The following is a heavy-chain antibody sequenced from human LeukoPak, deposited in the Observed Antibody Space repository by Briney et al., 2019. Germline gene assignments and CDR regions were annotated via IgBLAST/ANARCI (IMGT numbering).Heavy chain of an antibody. CDR1: GYSISSGYY. Sequence: SETLSLTCAVSGYSISSGYYWGWIRQPPGKGLEWIGTIYHSGSTYYNPSLKSRVTISVDTSKSQFSLKLTSVTAADTAVYYCARVRGYCSSTICYRYYFDYWGQGTLVTVSS. CDR3: ARVRGYCSSTICYRYYFDY. D-gene: IGHD2-2*01. V-gene: IGHV4-38-2*01. J-gene: IGHJ4*02. CDR2: IYHSGST.